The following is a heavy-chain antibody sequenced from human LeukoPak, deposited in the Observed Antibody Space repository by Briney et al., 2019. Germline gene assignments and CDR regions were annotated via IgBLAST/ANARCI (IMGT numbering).Heavy chain of an antibody. V-gene: IGHV1-18*04. CDR1: GYTFTSYG. CDR2: ISAYNGNT. J-gene: IGHJ5*02. Sequence: ASVKVSCKASGYTFTSYGISWVRQAPGQGLERMGWISAYNGNTNYAQKLQGRVTMTTDTSTSTAYMELRSLRSDDTAVYYCARMAQGRYFDWSNWFDPWGQGTLVTVSS. D-gene: IGHD3-9*01. CDR3: ARMAQGRYFDWSNWFDP.